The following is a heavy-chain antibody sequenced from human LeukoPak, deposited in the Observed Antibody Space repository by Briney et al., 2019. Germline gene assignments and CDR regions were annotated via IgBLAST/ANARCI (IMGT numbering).Heavy chain of an antibody. D-gene: IGHD3-22*01. Sequence: GGSLRLSCAASRFTFEDSTMHWVRQAPGKTLEWVSLISWDGTTYYTDSVKGRFTISRDNSKDSLYLQMDTLRSEDTAFYYCVKDLSYESSGSFFDFWGQGTLVTVS. J-gene: IGHJ4*02. CDR2: ISWDGTT. CDR3: VKDLSYESSGSFFDF. V-gene: IGHV3-43*01. CDR1: RFTFEDST.